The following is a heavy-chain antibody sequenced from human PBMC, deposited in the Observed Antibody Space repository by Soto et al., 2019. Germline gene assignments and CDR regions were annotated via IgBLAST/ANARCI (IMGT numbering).Heavy chain of an antibody. Sequence: GGSLRLSCAASGFTFSSYAMSWVRQAPGKGLEWVSLISGTGHTTYYADSVKGRFTISRDNSKNTLYLHMNSLRAEDTAVYFCAKRIAVAGTYESFDSWGQGTLVTVSS. CDR3: AKRIAVAGTYESFDS. J-gene: IGHJ4*02. CDR2: ISGTGHTT. D-gene: IGHD6-19*01. CDR1: GFTFSSYA. V-gene: IGHV3-23*01.